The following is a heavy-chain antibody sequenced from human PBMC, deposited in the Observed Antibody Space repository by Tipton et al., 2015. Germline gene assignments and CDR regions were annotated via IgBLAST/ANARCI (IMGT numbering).Heavy chain of an antibody. D-gene: IGHD2-21*02. CDR1: GGSISNYY. CDR2: IYTSGTT. CDR3: ARTRGVQSSDWEVH. Sequence: TLSLTCTVSGGSISNYYWSWIRQPAGKGLEWIGRIYTSGTTNYNTSLKSRVSISIDTSKNQFSLKLTSVTAADTAMYYCARTRGVQSSDWEVHWGQGSLVNVSS. J-gene: IGHJ4*02. V-gene: IGHV4-4*07.